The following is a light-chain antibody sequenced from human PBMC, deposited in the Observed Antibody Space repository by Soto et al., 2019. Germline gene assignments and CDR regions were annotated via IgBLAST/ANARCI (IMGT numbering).Light chain of an antibody. Sequence: IQMTQSPSSLSASLGDGFTLPGRASNPIPTTLNWYQQKPGQVPEVLIYGASRLHVGVPSRFTGSGYGTDFTLTINNLQPEDFAIYYCQQFYYYPHTFGQGTKLEVK. J-gene: IGKJ2*01. CDR3: QQFYYYPHT. CDR1: NPIPTT. CDR2: GAS. V-gene: IGKV1-39*01.